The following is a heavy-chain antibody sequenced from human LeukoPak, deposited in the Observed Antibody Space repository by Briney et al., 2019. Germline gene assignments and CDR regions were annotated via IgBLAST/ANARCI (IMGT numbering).Heavy chain of an antibody. CDR1: GGSISSSNW. Sequence: SGTLSLTCAVSGGSISSSNWWSWVRQPPGKGLEWIGEIYHDGSTDYNPSLKSRVTISMDKSKNQLSLKLNFVTAADTAVYYCASNGYYSVDYWGQGTLVTVSS. V-gene: IGHV4-4*02. D-gene: IGHD2/OR15-2a*01. CDR3: ASNGYYSVDY. CDR2: IYHDGST. J-gene: IGHJ4*02.